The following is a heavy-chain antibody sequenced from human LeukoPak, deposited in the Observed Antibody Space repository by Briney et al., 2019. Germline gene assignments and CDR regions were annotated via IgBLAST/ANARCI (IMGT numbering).Heavy chain of an antibody. D-gene: IGHD3-16*01. CDR1: GFTFSGYW. V-gene: IGHV3-7*05. Sequence: GGSLRLSCAASGFTFSGYWMTWVRQTPEKGLEWVANIKQDGSVKYYVDSVKGRFTSSRDNAKNSLYLQMNSLGAEDTAVYYCARGIYDSVGLYFDLWGQGTLVTVSS. J-gene: IGHJ4*02. CDR3: ARGIYDSVGLYFDL. CDR2: IKQDGSVK.